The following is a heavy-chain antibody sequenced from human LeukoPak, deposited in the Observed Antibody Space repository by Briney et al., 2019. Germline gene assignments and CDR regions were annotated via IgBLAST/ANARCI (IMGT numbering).Heavy chain of an antibody. D-gene: IGHD1-26*01. CDR2: IYYSGST. Sequence: PSETLSLTCTVSGGSISSYYWSWIRQPPGKGLEWIGYIYYSGSTNYNPSLKSRVTISVDTSKNQFSLKLSSVTAADTAVYYCARSLPGWELLALAYWGQGTLVTVSS. CDR1: GGSISSYY. CDR3: ARSLPGWELLALAY. J-gene: IGHJ4*02. V-gene: IGHV4-59*08.